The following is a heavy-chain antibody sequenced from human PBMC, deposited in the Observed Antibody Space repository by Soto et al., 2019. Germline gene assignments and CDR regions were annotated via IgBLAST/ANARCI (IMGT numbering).Heavy chain of an antibody. V-gene: IGHV3-30-3*01. CDR3: ARNNRRREQVIVPAAISNY. CDR1: GFTFSSYA. D-gene: IGHD2-2*01. Sequence: GGSLRLSCAASGFTFSSYAMHWVRQAPGKGLEWVAVISYDGSNKYYADSVKGRFTISRDNSKNTLYLQMNSLRAEDTAVYYCARNNRRREQVIVPAAISNYWGQGTLVTVSS. J-gene: IGHJ4*02. CDR2: ISYDGSNK.